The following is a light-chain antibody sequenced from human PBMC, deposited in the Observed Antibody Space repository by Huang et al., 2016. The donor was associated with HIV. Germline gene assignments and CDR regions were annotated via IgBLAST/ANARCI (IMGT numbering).Light chain of an antibody. CDR2: GAY. CDR1: QTVRNSY. CDR3: QQYGSSPRT. V-gene: IGKV3-20*01. J-gene: IGKJ2*01. Sequence: EIVLTQSPGTLSLSPGERATLSCRASQTVRNSYLAWYQQKPGQVPRLLIYGAYNMAGGIPDSFSGSQSGTDFTLAISRLEPEDFAVYYCQQYGSSPRTFGQGTKLGIK.